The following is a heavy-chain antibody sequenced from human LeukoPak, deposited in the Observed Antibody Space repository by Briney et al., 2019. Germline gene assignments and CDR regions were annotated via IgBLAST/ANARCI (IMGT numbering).Heavy chain of an antibody. CDR2: IGGDGTT. Sequence: GGSLRLSCATSGFTFSNCGMSWVRQAPGRGLQWLSVIGGDGTTYYADSVKGRFTVSRDNSENTLYLQMNSLRAEDTAVYYCAKGPYGLGIYYGMDVWGQGTTVTV. D-gene: IGHD3-10*01. CDR3: AKGPYGLGIYYGMDV. CDR1: GFTFSNCG. V-gene: IGHV3-23*01. J-gene: IGHJ6*02.